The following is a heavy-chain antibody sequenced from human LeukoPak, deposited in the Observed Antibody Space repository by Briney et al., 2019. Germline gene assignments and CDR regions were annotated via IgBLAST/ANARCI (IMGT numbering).Heavy chain of an antibody. CDR1: GYTFTGYY. CDR2: INPNSGGT. D-gene: IGHD3-9*01. Sequence: ASVKVSCKASGYTFTGYYMHWVRQAPRQGLEWMGWINPNSGGTNYAQKFQGRVTMTRDTSISTAYMELSRLRSDDTAVYYCARVIGNDILTGYPLGFFDYWGQGTLVTVSS. CDR3: ARVIGNDILTGYPLGFFDY. V-gene: IGHV1-2*02. J-gene: IGHJ4*02.